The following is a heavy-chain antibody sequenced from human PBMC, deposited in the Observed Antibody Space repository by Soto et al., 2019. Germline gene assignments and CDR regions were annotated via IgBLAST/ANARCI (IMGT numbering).Heavy chain of an antibody. Sequence: ASVKVSCKASGYTFTGYYIHWVRQAPGQGLEWMGWIHPNLGGTDHAQKFQGRVTLTRDTSVNTAYMELSNLTSDDTAIYYCAPCRKSFWTGSTTEDYGLEVWGQRTKVTVCS. CDR3: APCRKSFWTGSTTEDYGLEV. CDR2: IHPNLGGT. J-gene: IGHJ6*02. D-gene: IGHD3-3*01. V-gene: IGHV1-2*02. CDR1: GYTFTGYY.